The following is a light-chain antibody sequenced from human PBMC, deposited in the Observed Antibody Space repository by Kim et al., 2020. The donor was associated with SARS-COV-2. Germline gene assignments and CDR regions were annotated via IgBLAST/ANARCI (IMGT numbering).Light chain of an antibody. Sequence: SSELTQDPTVSVALGQTVRITCQGDSLRRNYASWYQQKPGQAPVLVIYGKNNRPSGIPDRFSGSSSGNTASLTITGAQAEDEADYYCNSRDSSDNHWVFGGGTKLTVL. CDR1: SLRRNY. CDR3: NSRDSSDNHWV. V-gene: IGLV3-19*01. J-gene: IGLJ3*02. CDR2: GKN.